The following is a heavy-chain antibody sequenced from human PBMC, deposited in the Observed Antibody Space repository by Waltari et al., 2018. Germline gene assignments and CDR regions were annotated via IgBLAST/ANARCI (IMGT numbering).Heavy chain of an antibody. CDR3: ATYIGASVGTAAFDV. CDR1: GGSITSTSHY. J-gene: IGHJ3*01. D-gene: IGHD5-12*01. CDR2: MSYSGAT. Sequence: QLQLQESGPGLVKPSETLSLTCSVPGGSITSTSHYWGWIRQPPGQGLEWIGTMSYSGATYSSPSLKSRVTISRDTSKNQLSLKLGSVTAADTAVYYCATYIGASVGTAAFDVWGQGTMVTVSS. V-gene: IGHV4-39*01.